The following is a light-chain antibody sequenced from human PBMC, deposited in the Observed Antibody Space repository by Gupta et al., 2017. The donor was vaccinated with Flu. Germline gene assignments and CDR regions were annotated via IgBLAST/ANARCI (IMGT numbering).Light chain of an antibody. V-gene: IGLV3-10*01. J-gene: IGLJ2*01. CDR3: YSTDSSGNPG. Sequence: SYELTHPPSVSVSPRQTAMITCSGDAVPKKYACWYQQKSGQAPVLVIYEDNKRPAGIPERFSGFKSGTMAALIISGAQVADEADYYCYSTDSSGNPGFGGGTKLTVL. CDR2: EDN. CDR1: AVPKKY.